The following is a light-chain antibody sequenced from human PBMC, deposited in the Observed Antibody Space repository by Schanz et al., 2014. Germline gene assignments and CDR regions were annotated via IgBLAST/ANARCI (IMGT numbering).Light chain of an antibody. CDR2: GAF. Sequence: EIVLTQSPGTLSLSPGERATLSCKASQSISGYDLAWYQQKPGQAPRLLIYGAFDRATGIPDRFSGSGSGTVFTLTISRLEPEDFAVYYCQQYGSSPYTFGQGTKLEIK. V-gene: IGKV3-20*01. CDR1: QSISGYD. J-gene: IGKJ2*01. CDR3: QQYGSSPYT.